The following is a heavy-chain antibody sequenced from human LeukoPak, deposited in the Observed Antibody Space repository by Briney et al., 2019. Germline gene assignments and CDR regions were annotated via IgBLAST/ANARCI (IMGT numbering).Heavy chain of an antibody. CDR2: IFLILGIV. J-gene: IGHJ4*02. Sequence: SVKVSCKASGCTFTYCAISWVRQAPAQGLEWMGRIFLILGIVNFAQKFQGRGTITADKSTATAYMELRSFRPGDTAVVLFSRSHNEFGDDYWGQGTLVTVSS. CDR1: GCTFTYCA. D-gene: IGHD3-3*01. V-gene: IGHV1-69*04. CDR3: SRSHNEFGDDY.